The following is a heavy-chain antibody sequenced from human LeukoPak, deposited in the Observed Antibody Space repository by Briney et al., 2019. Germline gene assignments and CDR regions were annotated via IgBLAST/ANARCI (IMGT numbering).Heavy chain of an antibody. CDR2: IHYSGST. V-gene: IGHV4-59*01. CDR1: GFTFSSYW. CDR3: ARGGWNKFDY. J-gene: IGHJ4*02. D-gene: IGHD3-22*01. Sequence: GSLRLSCAASGFTFSSYWMSWVRQAPGKGLEWIGSIHYSGSTNYNPSLKSRVTISVDTSKNQFSLKLSSVTAADTAVYYCARGGWNKFDYWGQGTLVTVSS.